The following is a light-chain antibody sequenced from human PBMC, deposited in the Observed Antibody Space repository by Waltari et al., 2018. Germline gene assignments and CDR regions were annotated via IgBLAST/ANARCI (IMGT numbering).Light chain of an antibody. CDR1: QVIYNW. CDR3: QQYNAYPWT. V-gene: IGKV1-5*03. CDR2: KSS. Sequence: DIQMTQSHSTLSASVDARVPITCRASQVIYNWLAWYQQRPGKAPTLLIYKSSDLESGVPSRFSGIGSGTEFTLTISSLQPDDFATYFCQQYNAYPWTFGQGTNVEIK. J-gene: IGKJ1*01.